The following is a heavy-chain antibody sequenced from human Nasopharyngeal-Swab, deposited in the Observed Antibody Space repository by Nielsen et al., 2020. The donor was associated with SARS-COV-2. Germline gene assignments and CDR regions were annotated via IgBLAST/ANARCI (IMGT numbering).Heavy chain of an antibody. CDR3: ARRAVGGYHPNYYYGMDV. V-gene: IGHV4-39*07. D-gene: IGHD5-18*01. J-gene: IGHJ6*02. CDR2: ICYSGST. Sequence: WIRQPPGKGLEWIGSICYSGSTYYNPSLNSRVTISLDTSKNQFSLKLSSVTAADTAVYYCARRAVGGYHPNYYYGMDVWGQGTTVTVS.